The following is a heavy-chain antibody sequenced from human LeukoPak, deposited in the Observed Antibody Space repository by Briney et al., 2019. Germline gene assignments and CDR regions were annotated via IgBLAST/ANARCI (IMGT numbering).Heavy chain of an antibody. CDR2: ISAYNGNT. CDR1: GYTFTGYY. D-gene: IGHD3-3*01. V-gene: IGHV1-18*04. CDR3: ARGALRFLKWLYPDY. J-gene: IGHJ4*02. Sequence: ASVKVSCKASGYTFTGYYMHWVRQAPGQGLEWMGWISAYNGNTNYAQKLQGRVTMTTDTSTSTAYMELRSLRSDDTAVYYCARGALRFLKWLYPDYWGQGTLVTVSS.